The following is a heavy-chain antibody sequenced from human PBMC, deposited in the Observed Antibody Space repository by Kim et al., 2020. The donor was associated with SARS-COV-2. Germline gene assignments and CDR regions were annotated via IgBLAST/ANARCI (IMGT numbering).Heavy chain of an antibody. Sequence: GGSLRLSCAASGFTFSSYGMHWVRQAPGKGLEWVAVISYDGSNKYYADSVKGRFTISRDNSKNTLYLQMNSLRAEDTAVYYCAKHQLVVVVPAPPGGMDVWGQGTTVTVSS. D-gene: IGHD2-2*01. J-gene: IGHJ6*02. CDR2: ISYDGSNK. V-gene: IGHV3-30*18. CDR3: AKHQLVVVVPAPPGGMDV. CDR1: GFTFSSYG.